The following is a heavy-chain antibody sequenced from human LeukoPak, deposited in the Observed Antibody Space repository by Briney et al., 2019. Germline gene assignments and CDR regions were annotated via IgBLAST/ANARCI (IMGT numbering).Heavy chain of an antibody. CDR2: IYYSGST. D-gene: IGHD5-18*01. CDR1: GGSISSSSYY. Sequence: PSETLSLTCTVSGGSISSSSYYWGWIRQPPGKGLEWIGSIYYSGSTYYNPSLKSRVTISVDTSKNQFSLKLSSVTAADTAVYYCAREGGYGYGIVDYWGQGTLVTVSS. V-gene: IGHV4-39*07. CDR3: AREGGYGYGIVDY. J-gene: IGHJ4*02.